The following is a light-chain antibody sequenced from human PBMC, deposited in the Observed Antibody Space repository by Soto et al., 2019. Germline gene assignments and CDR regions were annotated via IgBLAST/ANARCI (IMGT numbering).Light chain of an antibody. CDR2: DTS. V-gene: IGKV3-15*01. Sequence: EIVMTQSPATLSVSPGERATLSCRASQGIGDTLAWYQQKPGQTPRLLICDTSTRATGVPVRFSGSRSGAEFTLTINSLQSEDFGVYYCQRYNNWPLTFGGGTKVEVK. J-gene: IGKJ4*01. CDR1: QGIGDT. CDR3: QRYNNWPLT.